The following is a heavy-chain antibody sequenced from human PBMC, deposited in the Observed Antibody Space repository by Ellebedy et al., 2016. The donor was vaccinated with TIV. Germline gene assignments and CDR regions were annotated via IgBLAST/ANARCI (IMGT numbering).Heavy chain of an antibody. D-gene: IGHD6-13*01. CDR2: IYYSGST. J-gene: IGHJ6*02. CDR3: ARGGVAQLVYGMDV. CDR1: GGSVSSGSYY. V-gene: IGHV4-61*01. Sequence: SETLSLTCTVSGGSVSSGSYYWSWIRQPPGKGLEWIGYIYYSGSTNYNPSLKSRVTISVDTSKNQFSLKLSSVTAADTAVYYCARGGVAQLVYGMDVWGQGTTVTVSS.